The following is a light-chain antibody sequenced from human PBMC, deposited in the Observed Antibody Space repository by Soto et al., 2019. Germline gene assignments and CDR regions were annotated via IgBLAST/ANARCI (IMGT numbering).Light chain of an antibody. Sequence: QSALTQPLSVSGYPGQSVTISCTGTSSDVGGYNYVSWYQQHPGKAPKLMIYDVSNRPSGVPDRFAGSTSGNTASLTISGLQAEDEADYYCCSYAGSDTGVLGGGTKLTVL. V-gene: IGLV2-11*01. CDR2: DVS. CDR1: SSDVGGYNY. CDR3: CSYAGSDTGV. J-gene: IGLJ2*01.